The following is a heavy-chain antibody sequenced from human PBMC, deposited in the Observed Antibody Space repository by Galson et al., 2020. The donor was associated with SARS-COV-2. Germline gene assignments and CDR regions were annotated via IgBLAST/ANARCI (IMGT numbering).Heavy chain of an antibody. CDR2: ISAYNGNT. V-gene: IGHV1-18*01. J-gene: IGHJ5*02. Sequence: ASVQVSCKASGYTFTSYGISWVRQAPGQGLEWMGWISAYNGNTNYAQNLQGRVTMTTDTSTSTAYMELRSLRSDDTAVDYCARDPPPTYDDVWGSYLVGFRDPWGQGTLVTVAS. CDR3: ARDPPPTYDDVWGSYLVGFRDP. D-gene: IGHD3-16*01. CDR1: GYTFTSYG.